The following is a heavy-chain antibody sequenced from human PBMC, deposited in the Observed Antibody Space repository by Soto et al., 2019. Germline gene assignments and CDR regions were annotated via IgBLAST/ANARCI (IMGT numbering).Heavy chain of an antibody. CDR2: ISGGGGST. D-gene: IGHD3-22*01. V-gene: IGHV3-23*01. Sequence: EVKLLESGGRLVQPVGSLRRSCAASGFSFNIFAMNWVRQAPGKGLEWVSGISGGGGSTYYADSVKGRFTISRDNSNNTLYLQMNSLRAEDTAVYYCAKDHTSYASSAQFDSWGQANLVTVSS. CDR1: GFSFNIFA. J-gene: IGHJ4*02. CDR3: AKDHTSYASSAQFDS.